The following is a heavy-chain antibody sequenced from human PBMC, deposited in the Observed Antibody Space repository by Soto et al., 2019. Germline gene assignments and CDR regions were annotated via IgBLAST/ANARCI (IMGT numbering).Heavy chain of an antibody. Sequence: GASVKVSCKASGGTFSSYAISWVRQAPGQRLEWMGGIIPIFGTANYAQKFQGRVTITADESTSTAYMELSSLRSEDTAVYYCARDVGYSYALDAFDIWGQGTMVTVSS. CDR3: ARDVGYSYALDAFDI. V-gene: IGHV1-69*13. J-gene: IGHJ3*02. D-gene: IGHD5-18*01. CDR1: GGTFSSYA. CDR2: IIPIFGTA.